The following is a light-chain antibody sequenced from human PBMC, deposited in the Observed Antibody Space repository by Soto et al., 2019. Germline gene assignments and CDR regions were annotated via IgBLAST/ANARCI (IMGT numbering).Light chain of an antibody. CDR2: DAS. CDR1: QDISNY. J-gene: IGKJ4*01. Sequence: DIQMTQSPSSLSASVGDRVTITCQASQDISNYLNWYQQKPGKAPKLLIYDASNLETGVPSRFSRNGTRTDFTFTIRSLQPEDIATYYCQQYDNHLSLTFGGGNKVEIK. V-gene: IGKV1-33*01. CDR3: QQYDNHLSLT.